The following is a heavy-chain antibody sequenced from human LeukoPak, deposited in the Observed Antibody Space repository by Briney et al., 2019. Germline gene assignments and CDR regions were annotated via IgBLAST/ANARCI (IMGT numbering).Heavy chain of an antibody. CDR2: IYYSGST. J-gene: IGHJ4*02. CDR1: GGSISSYY. CDR3: ARYSSSPTYFDY. D-gene: IGHD6-6*01. V-gene: IGHV4-59*01. Sequence: SETLSLTCTVSGGSISSYYWGWIRQPPGKGLEWIGYIYYSGSTNYNPSLKSRVTISVDTSKNQFSLKLSSVTAADTAVYYCARYSSSPTYFDYWGQGTLVTVSS.